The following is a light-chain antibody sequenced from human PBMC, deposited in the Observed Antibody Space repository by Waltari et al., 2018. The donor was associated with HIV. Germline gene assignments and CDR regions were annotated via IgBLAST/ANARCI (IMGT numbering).Light chain of an antibody. J-gene: IGLJ2*01. V-gene: IGLV2-14*03. CDR2: DVT. CDR3: SSYTSSSTLVV. CDR1: SSDVGGFNY. Sequence: QSALTQPASVSGSPGPWLTIPCPGTSSDVGGFNYVAWYQHHPGKAPKLMIYDVTSRPSGVSNRFSGSKSGNTASLTISGLQAEDEADYYCSSYTSSSTLVVFGGGTKLTVL.